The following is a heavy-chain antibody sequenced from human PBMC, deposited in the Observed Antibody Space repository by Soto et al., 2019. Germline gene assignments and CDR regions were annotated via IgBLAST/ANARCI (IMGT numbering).Heavy chain of an antibody. CDR1: GFTFSSYG. J-gene: IGHJ3*02. CDR2: ISYDGSNK. V-gene: IGHV3-30*03. CDR3: AILPRRLDSVDM. Sequence: LCLSCAASGFTFSSYGMHWVRQAPGKGLEWVAVISYDGSNKYYADSVKGRFTISRDNSKNTLYLQMNSLRAEDTAVYFCAILPRRLDSVDMGGQGTMVTVSS.